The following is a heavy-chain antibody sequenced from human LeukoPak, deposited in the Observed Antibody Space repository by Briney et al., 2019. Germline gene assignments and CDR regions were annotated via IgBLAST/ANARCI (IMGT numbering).Heavy chain of an antibody. Sequence: GGSLRLSCAASGFTFSSYSMNWVRQAPGKGLEWVSSISSSSSYIYYADSVKGRFTISRDNAKNSLYLQMNSLRAEDTAVYYCAISYDFWSGYYYFDYWGQGTLVTVSS. V-gene: IGHV3-21*04. J-gene: IGHJ4*02. CDR2: ISSSSSYI. D-gene: IGHD3-3*01. CDR1: GFTFSSYS. CDR3: AISYDFWSGYYYFDY.